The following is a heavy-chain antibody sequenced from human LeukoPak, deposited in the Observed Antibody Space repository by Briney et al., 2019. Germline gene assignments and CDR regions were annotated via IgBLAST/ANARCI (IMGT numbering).Heavy chain of an antibody. D-gene: IGHD3-22*01. V-gene: IGHV4-31*11. J-gene: IGHJ5*02. Sequence: SQTLSLTCAVSGGSISSGGYYWSWIRQHPGKGLEWIGYIYYSGSTYYNPSLKSRVTISVDTSKNQFSLKLSSVTAADTAVYYCARLDAYYDSRPFDPWGQGTLVTVSS. CDR1: GGSISSGGYY. CDR2: IYYSGST. CDR3: ARLDAYYDSRPFDP.